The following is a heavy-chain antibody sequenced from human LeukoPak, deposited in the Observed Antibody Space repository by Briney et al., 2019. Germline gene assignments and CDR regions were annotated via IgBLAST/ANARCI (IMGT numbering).Heavy chain of an antibody. CDR2: IIPIFGTA. Sequence: SVKVSCKASGGTFSSYAISWVRQAPGQGLEWMGGIIPIFGTANYAQKFQGRVTITADESTSTAYMELSSLRSEDTAVYYCASLSGRYSGYPGYFQHWGQGTLVTVSS. CDR1: GGTFSSYA. J-gene: IGHJ1*01. V-gene: IGHV1-69*13. CDR3: ASLSGRYSGYPGYFQH. D-gene: IGHD5-12*01.